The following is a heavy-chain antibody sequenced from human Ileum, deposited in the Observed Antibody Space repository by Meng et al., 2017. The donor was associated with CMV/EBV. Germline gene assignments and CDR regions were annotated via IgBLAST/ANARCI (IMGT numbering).Heavy chain of an antibody. V-gene: IGHV4-30-4*01. Sequence: QVQRQESGPGLVKPSKTLSLTCTVSGDSLSTGDYYWSWIRQPPGKGPEWIGYIYYSGSTLYNPSLKSPVTISLDKSKNQFSLRLRSVTAADTAVYFCAREGGGWYFDSWGQGTLVTVSS. CDR1: GDSLSTGDYY. D-gene: IGHD6-19*01. CDR2: IYYSGST. CDR3: AREGGGWYFDS. J-gene: IGHJ4*02.